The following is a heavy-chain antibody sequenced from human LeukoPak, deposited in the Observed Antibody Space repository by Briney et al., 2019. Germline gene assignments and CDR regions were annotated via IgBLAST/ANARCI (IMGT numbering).Heavy chain of an antibody. D-gene: IGHD6-6*01. J-gene: IGHJ4*02. CDR1: GFTFSNAW. CDR2: INQDGSEK. V-gene: IGHV3-7*01. CDR3: ARRTVAAREDY. Sequence: GGSLRLSCAASGFTFSNAWMSWVRQLPAKGLEWVANINQDGSEKNYVDSVKGRFTISRDNAKNSLSLQMNNLGAEDTAVYYCARRTVAAREDYWGQGTLVTVSS.